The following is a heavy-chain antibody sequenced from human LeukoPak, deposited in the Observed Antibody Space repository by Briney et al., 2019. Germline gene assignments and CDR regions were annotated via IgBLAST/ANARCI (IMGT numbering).Heavy chain of an antibody. CDR2: MNPNSGNT. V-gene: IGHV1-8*01. CDR3: ARGPGSLYYYYYDGSGYYYGDY. Sequence: ASVKVSCKASGYTFTSYDINWVRQATGQGLEWMGWMNPNSGNTGYAQKFQGRVTMTRNTSISTAYMELSRLRSEATAVYYCARGPGSLYYYYYDGSGYYYGDYWGQGTLVTVS. CDR1: GYTFTSYD. J-gene: IGHJ4*02. D-gene: IGHD3-22*01.